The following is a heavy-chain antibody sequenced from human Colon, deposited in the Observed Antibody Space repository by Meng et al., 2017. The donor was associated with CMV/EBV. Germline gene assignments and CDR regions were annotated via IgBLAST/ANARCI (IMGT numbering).Heavy chain of an antibody. CDR2: LNHSGST. CDR1: GGSFNAYY. V-gene: IGHV4-34*01. CDR3: ARGRNGWLLPLDS. D-gene: IGHD3-3*01. Sequence: QVQIMQWGAGLVKPSETLSLTCAISGGSFNAYYLTWIRQSPGKGLEWIGELNHSGSTNYNPSLKSRVTISIDTSKRHFSLRLTSVTAADTAVYYCARGRNGWLLPLDSWGQGTLVTVSS. J-gene: IGHJ4*02.